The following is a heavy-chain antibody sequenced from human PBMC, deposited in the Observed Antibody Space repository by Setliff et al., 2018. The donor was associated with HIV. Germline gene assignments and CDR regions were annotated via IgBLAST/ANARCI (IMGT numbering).Heavy chain of an antibody. CDR1: GFSFSSSE. J-gene: IGHJ6*02. Sequence: GGSLRLSCAASGFSFSSSEMNWVRQAPGKGLEWVSYISSSESARFYAESVKGRFTISRDNARNSLYLQMNSLRVEDTAVYYCARDRQIAAAGRSNYYYGMDVWGQGTTVTVS. V-gene: IGHV3-48*03. CDR2: ISSSESAR. CDR3: ARDRQIAAAGRSNYYYGMDV. D-gene: IGHD6-13*01.